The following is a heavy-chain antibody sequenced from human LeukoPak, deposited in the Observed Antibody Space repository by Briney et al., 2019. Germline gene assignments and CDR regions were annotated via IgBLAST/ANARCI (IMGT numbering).Heavy chain of an antibody. D-gene: IGHD1-20*01. CDR1: RFIFRDYS. CDR3: VRDHNWAFDS. J-gene: IGHJ4*02. V-gene: IGHV3-21*05. CDR2: IGLASGFT. Sequence: GGSLRLSCGASRFIFRDYSMNWVRQAPGRGLEWISYIGLASGFTSYADSVKGRFTTSSDTARNSLYLQMNSLRAEDTAVYYCVRDHNWAFDSWGQGTLVIVSS.